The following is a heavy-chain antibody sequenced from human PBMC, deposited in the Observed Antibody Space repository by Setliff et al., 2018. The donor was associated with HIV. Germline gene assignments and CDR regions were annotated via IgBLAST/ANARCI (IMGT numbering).Heavy chain of an antibody. Sequence: GASVKVSCKASGYIFTMYTMYWVRQAPGQRLEWMGRINTVNGNTKYSQKFQGRVTITRDTSASTAHMELSSLRPEDTAVYYCARILWFGDPYLSLVYWGQGTLVTVSS. CDR1: GYIFTMYT. D-gene: IGHD3-10*01. J-gene: IGHJ4*02. CDR3: ARILWFGDPYLSLVY. V-gene: IGHV1-3*04. CDR2: INTVNGNT.